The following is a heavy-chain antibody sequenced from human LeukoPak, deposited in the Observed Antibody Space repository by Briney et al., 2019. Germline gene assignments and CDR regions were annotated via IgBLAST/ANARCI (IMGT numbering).Heavy chain of an antibody. Sequence: SETLSLTCAVSGYSISSGYYWGWIRQPPGKGLEWIGSIYHSGSTYYNPSLKSRVTISVDTSKNQFSLKLSSVTAADTAVYYCARHSGYSYGYAYYYYYMDVWGKGTTVTVYS. CDR1: GYSISSGYY. CDR2: IYHSGST. J-gene: IGHJ6*03. V-gene: IGHV4-38-2*01. D-gene: IGHD5-18*01. CDR3: ARHSGYSYGYAYYYYYMDV.